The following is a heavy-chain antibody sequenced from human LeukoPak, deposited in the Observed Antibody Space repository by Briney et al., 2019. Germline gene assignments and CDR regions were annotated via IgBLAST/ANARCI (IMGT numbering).Heavy chain of an antibody. CDR1: GGPISSSSYY. D-gene: IGHD6-19*01. J-gene: IGHJ4*02. CDR2: IYYSGST. V-gene: IGHV4-39*01. Sequence: SETLSLTCTVSGGPISSSSYYWGWIRQPPGKGLEWIGSIYYSGSTYYNPSLKSRVTISVDTSKNQFSLKLSSVTAADTAVYYCGTVAGQSIDYWGQGTLVTVSS. CDR3: GTVAGQSIDY.